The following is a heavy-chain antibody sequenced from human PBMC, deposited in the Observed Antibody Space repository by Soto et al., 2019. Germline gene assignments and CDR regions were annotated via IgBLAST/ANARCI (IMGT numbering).Heavy chain of an antibody. CDR3: ARDLGYCSGGSCYSFRYFDY. CDR2: IKQDGSEK. CDR1: GFTFSSYW. V-gene: IGHV3-7*01. Sequence: GGSLRLSCAASGFTFSSYWMSWVRQAPGKGLEWVANIKQDGSEKYYVDSVKGRFTISRDNAKNSLYLQMNSLRAEDTAVYYCARDLGYCSGGSCYSFRYFDYWGQGTLVTVSS. J-gene: IGHJ4*02. D-gene: IGHD2-15*01.